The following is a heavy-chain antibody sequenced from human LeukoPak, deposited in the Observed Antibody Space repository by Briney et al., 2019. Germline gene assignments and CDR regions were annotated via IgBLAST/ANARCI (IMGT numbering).Heavy chain of an antibody. CDR1: GFTFSSYW. J-gene: IGHJ4*02. Sequence: PGGSLRLSCAASGFTFSSYWMSWIRQPPGKGLEWIGYIYYSGSTNYNPSLKSRVTISVDTSKNQFSLKLSSVTAADTAVYYCASARRSGSDYWGQGTLVTVSS. CDR3: ASARRSGSDY. V-gene: IGHV4-59*12. CDR2: IYYSGST. D-gene: IGHD3-3*01.